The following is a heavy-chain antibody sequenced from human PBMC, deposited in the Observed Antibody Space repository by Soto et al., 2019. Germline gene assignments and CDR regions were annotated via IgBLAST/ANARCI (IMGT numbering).Heavy chain of an antibody. CDR2: IYYSGST. D-gene: IGHD3-3*01. CDR1: GGSISSGDYY. CDR3: ARDKSRFRIFEWLTHETNYYYGMDV. Sequence: QVQLQESGPGLVMPAQTLSLTCTVSGGSISSGDYYWSWIRQHPGKGLEWIGYIYYSGSTYYNPSVNIRVTIPVDTSKNQFSLKLGPVPAEAKAVYYRARDKSRFRIFEWLTHETNYYYGMDVWGQGTTVPVSS. J-gene: IGHJ6*02. V-gene: IGHV4-31*03.